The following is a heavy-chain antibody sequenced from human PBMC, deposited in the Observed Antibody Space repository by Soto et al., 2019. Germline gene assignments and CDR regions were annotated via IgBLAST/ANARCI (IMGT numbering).Heavy chain of an antibody. V-gene: IGHV3-30*03. J-gene: IGHJ4*02. CDR3: TGEVASGY. D-gene: IGHD2-8*02. Sequence: QVQLVESGGGVVQPGRSLRLSCAVSGFTVSTYSMHWVRQAPGKGLEWVAVISRDGGTKYYADSVKGRFTISRDNSMNTLFLEMNSLRGDDMAVYYCTGEVASGYWGQGTLVTVSS. CDR2: ISRDGGTK. CDR1: GFTVSTYS.